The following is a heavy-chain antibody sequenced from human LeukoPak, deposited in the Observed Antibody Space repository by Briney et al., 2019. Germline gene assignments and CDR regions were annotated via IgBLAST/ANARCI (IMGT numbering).Heavy chain of an antibody. J-gene: IGHJ4*02. D-gene: IGHD1-26*01. CDR3: ARDQEWELLALDY. V-gene: IGHV3-11*01. CDR1: GFTFSDYY. CDR2: ISSSGSTT. Sequence: GGSLRLSCAASGFTFSDYYMSWIRQAPGKGLEWVSYISSSGSTTYYADSVKGRFTISRDNAKNSLYLQMNSLRAEDTAVYYCARDQEWELLALDYWGQGTLVTVSS.